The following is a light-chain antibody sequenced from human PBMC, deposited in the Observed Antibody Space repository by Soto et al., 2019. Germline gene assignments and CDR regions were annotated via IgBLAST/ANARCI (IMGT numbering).Light chain of an antibody. Sequence: IVLTQSPGTLSLSVGERATLSCRTSQSVSDTYLAWYQQKPGQAPRLLIYGAIIRATGIPDRFSGSGSGTDFTLTIAKVEPEDFAVYFCHQYDTPPDTFGQGTKLEI. J-gene: IGKJ2*01. CDR3: HQYDTPPDT. CDR1: QSVSDTY. V-gene: IGKV3-20*01. CDR2: GAI.